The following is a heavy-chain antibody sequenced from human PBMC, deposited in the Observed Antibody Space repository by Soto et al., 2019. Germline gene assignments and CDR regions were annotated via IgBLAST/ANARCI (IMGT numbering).Heavy chain of an antibody. D-gene: IGHD3-22*01. CDR2: INPNSGGT. Sequence: RASVKVSGKASGYTFTGYYMHWVRQAPGQGLEWMGWINPNSGGTNYAQKFQGWVTMTRDTSISTAYMELSRLRSDDTAVYYCARGALVVIPARYGMDVWVQGTPVTV. CDR3: ARGALVVIPARYGMDV. CDR1: GYTFTGYY. V-gene: IGHV1-2*04. J-gene: IGHJ6*02.